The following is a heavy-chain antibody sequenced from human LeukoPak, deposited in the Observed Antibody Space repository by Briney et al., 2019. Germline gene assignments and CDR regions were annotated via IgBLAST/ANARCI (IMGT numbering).Heavy chain of an antibody. Sequence: PSETLSLTCTVSGGSISSNGYYWGWIRQPPGKGLEWIGTIHYSGSTYYNPSLKSRVTIFVDSSKNQFSLTLSSVTAADTAVYYCAKHSNSGWYFPFDYWGQGTLVPVSS. CDR2: IHYSGST. J-gene: IGHJ4*02. CDR1: GGSISSNGYY. D-gene: IGHD6-19*01. CDR3: AKHSNSGWYFPFDY. V-gene: IGHV4-39*01.